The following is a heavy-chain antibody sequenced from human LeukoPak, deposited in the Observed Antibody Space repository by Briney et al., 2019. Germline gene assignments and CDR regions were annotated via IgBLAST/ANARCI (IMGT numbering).Heavy chain of an antibody. V-gene: IGHV3-30-3*01. J-gene: IGHJ1*01. Sequence: GGSLRLSCAASGFSFNIYVMHWVRQAPGKGLGWVAIISYDGSNQYYADSVKGRVTISRDNSENTVYLEMNRLRVEDTAVYYCARVPEQLVLWYFQHWGQGTLVTVSS. CDR3: ARVPEQLVLWYFQH. D-gene: IGHD6-6*01. CDR1: GFSFNIYV. CDR2: ISYDGSNQ.